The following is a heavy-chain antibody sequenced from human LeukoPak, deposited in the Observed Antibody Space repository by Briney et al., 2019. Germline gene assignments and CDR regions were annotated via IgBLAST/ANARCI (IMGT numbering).Heavy chain of an antibody. J-gene: IGHJ5*02. Sequence: SETLSLTCAVSGYSISSGYYWGWIRQPPGKGLEWVGSIYHSGSTYYNPSLKSRVTISVDTSKNQFSLKLSSVTAADTAVYYCARQVATISNWFDPWGQGTPVTVSS. CDR1: GYSISSGYY. D-gene: IGHD5-12*01. V-gene: IGHV4-38-2*01. CDR2: IYHSGST. CDR3: ARQVATISNWFDP.